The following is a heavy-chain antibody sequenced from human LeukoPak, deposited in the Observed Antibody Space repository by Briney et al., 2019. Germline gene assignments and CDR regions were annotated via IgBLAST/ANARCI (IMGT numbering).Heavy chain of an antibody. Sequence: GGSLRLSCAASGFSFSSYGMHWVRQAPGKGLEWVALISYDGSTKYYADSVKGRFTISRDNSKNTLYLQMTSLRAEDTAVYYCAKDGIRYYYDSSGYYGDYWGQGTLVTVSS. CDR1: GFSFSSYG. D-gene: IGHD3-22*01. CDR3: AKDGIRYYYDSSGYYGDY. CDR2: ISYDGSTK. V-gene: IGHV3-30*18. J-gene: IGHJ4*02.